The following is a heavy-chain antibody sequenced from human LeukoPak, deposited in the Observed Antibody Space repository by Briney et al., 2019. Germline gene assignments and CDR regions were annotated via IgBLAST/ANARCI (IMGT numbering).Heavy chain of an antibody. CDR1: GFTFSDYH. J-gene: IGHJ4*02. D-gene: IGHD2-21*02. CDR3: AREASCGGDCYYDY. Sequence: GGSLRLSCAASGFTFSDYHMSWIRQAPGKGLEWISYISSSGSGSIINHADSVKGRFTVSRDNAKNSLYLQMNSLRADDTAVYYCAREASCGGDCYYDYWGQGTLVTVSS. V-gene: IGHV3-11*01. CDR2: ISSSGSGSII.